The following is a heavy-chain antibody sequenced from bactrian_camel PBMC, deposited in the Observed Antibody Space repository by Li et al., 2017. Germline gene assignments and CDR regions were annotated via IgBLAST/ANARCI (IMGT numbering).Heavy chain of an antibody. CDR1: GYTYSVLY. Sequence: QLVESGGGSVQAGGSLRLSCADSGYTYSVLYWGWFRQAPGKEREAVATFYTDGGFTNYADSVKGRFTVSQDIAKGTVYLQMSSLTPEDTAMYYCAASFTACVARAHYVERYAYWGQGTQVTVS. J-gene: IGHJ4*01. CDR3: AASFTACVARAHYVERYAY. V-gene: IGHV3S54*01. CDR2: FYTDGGFT. D-gene: IGHD8*01.